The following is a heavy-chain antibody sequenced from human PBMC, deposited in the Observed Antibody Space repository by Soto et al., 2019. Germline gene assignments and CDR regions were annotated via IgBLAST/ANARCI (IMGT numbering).Heavy chain of an antibody. D-gene: IGHD3-10*01. CDR3: ASPSGGYGSGSYEGYFQH. J-gene: IGHJ1*01. CDR2: ISGSGGST. Sequence: HPGGSLRLSCAASGFSFNSYAMSWVRQAPGKGLEWVSAISGSGGSTYYADSVKGRFTISRDNSKNTLYLQMNSLRAEDTAVYYCASPSGGYGSGSYEGYFQHWGQGTLVTVSS. V-gene: IGHV3-23*01. CDR1: GFSFNSYA.